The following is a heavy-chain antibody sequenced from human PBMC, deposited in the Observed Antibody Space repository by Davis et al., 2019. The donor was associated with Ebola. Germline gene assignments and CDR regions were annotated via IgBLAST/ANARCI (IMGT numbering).Heavy chain of an antibody. CDR1: GFTLSRYW. Sequence: SLKIPLAAPGFTLSRYWMTWGRQTPGKGLEWVANIKQDGSQKYYVSSVKGRFTISRDNAKNSLYLQMNSLRAEDTAVYYCARQYCSDTTCYTDAFDVWGQGTWVTVSP. CDR2: IKQDGSQK. V-gene: IGHV3-7*01. D-gene: IGHD2-2*02. J-gene: IGHJ3*01. CDR3: ARQYCSDTTCYTDAFDV.